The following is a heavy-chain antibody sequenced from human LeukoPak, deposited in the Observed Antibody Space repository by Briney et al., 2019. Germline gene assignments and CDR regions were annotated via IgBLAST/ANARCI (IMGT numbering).Heavy chain of an antibody. D-gene: IGHD2-2*01. CDR2: ISYDGSNE. V-gene: IGHV3-30*03. Sequence: GRSLRLSCAASGFTFSDYGMHWVRQAPGKGLEWVAVISYDGSNEYYADSVKGRFTISRDNSKNTLYLQMNSLRAEDTAVYYCARETAYCSSTSCYHSGAFDIWGQGTMVTVSS. CDR1: GFTFSDYG. J-gene: IGHJ3*02. CDR3: ARETAYCSSTSCYHSGAFDI.